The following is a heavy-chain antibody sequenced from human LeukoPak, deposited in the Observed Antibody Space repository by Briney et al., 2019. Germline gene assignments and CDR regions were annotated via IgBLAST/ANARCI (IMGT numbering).Heavy chain of an antibody. CDR2: ISSSSSYI. V-gene: IGHV3-21*01. D-gene: IGHD3-3*01. J-gene: IGHJ3*02. CDR1: GFTFSSYS. Sequence: GGSLRLSCAASGFTFSSYSMNWVRQAPGKGLEWVSSISSSSSYIYYADSVKGRFTIPRDNAKNSLYLQMNSLRAEDTAVYYCARAFRITIFGVADRGGAFDIWGQGTMVTVSS. CDR3: ARAFRITIFGVADRGGAFDI.